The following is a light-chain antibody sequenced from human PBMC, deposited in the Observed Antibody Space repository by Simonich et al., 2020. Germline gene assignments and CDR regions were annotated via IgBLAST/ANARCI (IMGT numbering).Light chain of an antibody. J-gene: IGLJ2*01. CDR3: SSYTSSSTLV. Sequence: QSALTQPASVSGSPGQSITISCTGTSSDVGGYNYVSWYQQPPGKAPKLMIYDVSKRRSGVSNRFSGSKSGNTASLTISGLQAEDEADYYCSSYTSSSTLVFGGGTKLTVL. CDR2: DVS. CDR1: SSDVGGYNY. V-gene: IGLV2-14*01.